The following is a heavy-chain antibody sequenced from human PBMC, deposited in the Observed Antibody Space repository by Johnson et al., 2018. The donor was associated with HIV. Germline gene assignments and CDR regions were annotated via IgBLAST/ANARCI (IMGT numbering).Heavy chain of an antibody. CDR2: IHTAGGST. CDR3: AREGPSERAGFDI. V-gene: IGHV3-74*01. CDR1: GFTFSSYG. Sequence: VQLVESGGGVVQPGRSLRLSCAASGFTFSSYGMHWVRQAPGRGLEWVARIHTAGGSTSYVDSVKGRFTVSRDNAKNTLYLQMNSLRADDTAVYYCAREGPSERAGFDIWGQGTMVTVSS. J-gene: IGHJ3*02.